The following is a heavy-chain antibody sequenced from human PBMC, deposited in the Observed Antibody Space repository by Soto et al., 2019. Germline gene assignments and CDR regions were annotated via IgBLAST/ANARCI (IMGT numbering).Heavy chain of an antibody. CDR1: GDSISNSNYY. D-gene: IGHD3-10*01. J-gene: IGHJ5*02. V-gene: IGHV4-39*01. CDR3: ARTGYGSGRTWFDP. Sequence: QLQLQESGPGLVKPSETLSLTCTISGDSISNSNYYLGWIRQPPGKGLEWIGSCYYSGSTYYNPSLKSRVTISVDTSRNQFSLKLRSVTAGDTAVYHCARTGYGSGRTWFDPWGQGTLVTVSS. CDR2: CYYSGST.